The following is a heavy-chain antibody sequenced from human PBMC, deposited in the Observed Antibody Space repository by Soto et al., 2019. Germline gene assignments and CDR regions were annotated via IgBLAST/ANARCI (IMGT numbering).Heavy chain of an antibody. V-gene: IGHV3-23*01. CDR2: ISGSGGST. D-gene: IGHD6-19*01. CDR3: AKSSSIAVAGCWFDP. Sequence: PGGSLRLSCAASGFTFSSYAMSWVRQAPGKGLEWVSAISGSGGSTYYADYVKGRFTISRDNSRNTLYLQMNSLRAEDTAVYYCAKSSSIAVAGCWFDPWGQGTLVTVSS. CDR1: GFTFSSYA. J-gene: IGHJ5*02.